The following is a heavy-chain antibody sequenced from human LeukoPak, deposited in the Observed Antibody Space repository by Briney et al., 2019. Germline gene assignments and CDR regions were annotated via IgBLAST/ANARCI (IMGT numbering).Heavy chain of an antibody. CDR3: ASTSSGYYYMDV. CDR2: IIPIFGTA. V-gene: IGHV1-69*13. Sequence: SVKVSCKASGGTFSIYAISWVRQAPGQGLEWMGGIIPIFGTANYAQKFQGRVTITADESTSTAYMELSSLRSEDTAVYYCASTSSGYYYMDVWGKGTTVTISS. D-gene: IGHD3-22*01. CDR1: GGTFSIYA. J-gene: IGHJ6*03.